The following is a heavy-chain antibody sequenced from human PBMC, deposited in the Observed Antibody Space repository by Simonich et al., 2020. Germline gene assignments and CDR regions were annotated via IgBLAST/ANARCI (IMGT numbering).Heavy chain of an antibody. J-gene: IGHJ6*03. CDR3: ARGALTGDYYYMDV. V-gene: IGHV1-2*02. CDR2: INPNRGGT. Sequence: QVQLVQSGAEVTKPGASVKVSCKASGYTLTGYYMHWVRQAPGQGLEWMGWINPNRGGTNYAQKFQGRVTMTRETSISKAYMELSRLRSDDTAVYYCARGALTGDYYYMDVWGKGTTVTVSS. CDR1: GYTLTGYY. D-gene: IGHD7-27*01.